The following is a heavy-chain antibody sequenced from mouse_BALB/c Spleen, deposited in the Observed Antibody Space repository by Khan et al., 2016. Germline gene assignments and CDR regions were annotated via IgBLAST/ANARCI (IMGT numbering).Heavy chain of an antibody. CDR3: AGYYGSSYYFDY. V-gene: IGHV9-1*02. CDR1: GYTFTNYG. D-gene: IGHD1-1*01. Sequence: QIQLVQSGPELKKPGETVKISCKASGYTFTNYGMNWVKQAPGKGLKWMGWINTYTGEPTYADDFKGRFAFSLETSASTAYLQINNLKNEDMATYFCAGYYGSSYYFDYWGQGTTLTVSS. J-gene: IGHJ2*01. CDR2: INTYTGEP.